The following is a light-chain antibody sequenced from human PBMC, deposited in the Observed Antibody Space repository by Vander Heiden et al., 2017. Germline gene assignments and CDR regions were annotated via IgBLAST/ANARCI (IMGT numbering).Light chain of an antibody. CDR3: QQANSFPRT. CDR1: QDISSW. J-gene: IGKJ1*01. Sequence: DIQTTQSPSSVSASVGDSVTITCRASQDISSWLAWYQQKPGKAPNLLIYTASNLQSGVPSRFSGSGSGTEFTLTISSLQPEDAATYYCQQANSFPRTFGQGTKVEIK. CDR2: TAS. V-gene: IGKV1-12*01.